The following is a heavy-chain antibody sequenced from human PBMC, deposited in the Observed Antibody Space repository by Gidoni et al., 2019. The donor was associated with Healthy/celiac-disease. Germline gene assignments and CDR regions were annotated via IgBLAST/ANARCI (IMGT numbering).Heavy chain of an antibody. CDR1: GGSISSSSYY. D-gene: IGHD6-13*01. J-gene: IGHJ5*02. V-gene: IGHV4-39*01. CDR2: IYYSGST. Sequence: QLQLQESGPGLVKPSETLSLTRTVSGGSISSSSYYWGWTRQPPGKGLEWIGSIYYSGSTYYNPSLKSRVTISVDTSKNQFSLKLSSVTAADTAVYYCARHVRYSSSWYWFDPWGQGTLVTVSS. CDR3: ARHVRYSSSWYWFDP.